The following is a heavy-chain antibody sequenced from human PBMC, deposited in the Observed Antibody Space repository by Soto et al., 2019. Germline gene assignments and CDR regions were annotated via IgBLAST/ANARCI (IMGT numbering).Heavy chain of an antibody. CDR3: ARETATITSPAFDY. J-gene: IGHJ4*02. D-gene: IGHD5-12*01. CDR1: GGSVSSGSYY. CDR2: IYYSGST. V-gene: IGHV4-61*01. Sequence: QVQLQESGPGLVKPSETLSLTCTVSGGSVSSGSYYWSWIRQPPGKGLEWIGYIYYSGSTNYNPSLKSRVTISVDTSKNQFSLKLSSVTAADTAVYYCARETATITSPAFDYWGQGTLVTVSS.